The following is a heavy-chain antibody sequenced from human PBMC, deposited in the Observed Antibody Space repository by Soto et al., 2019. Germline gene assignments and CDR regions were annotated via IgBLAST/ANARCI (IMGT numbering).Heavy chain of an antibody. J-gene: IGHJ6*02. D-gene: IGHD5-12*01. CDR1: GFTFINYA. CDR3: AKDRLLARNDTYYYYYGMDV. CDR2: ISNDGRNR. Sequence: LMLSSAASGFTFINYAIHWVLQTPGKALKWVAVISNDGRNRYYGDSVKGRLIISRDNSNNTVSLQIIGLRAEDTAVYYCAKDRLLARNDTYYYYYGMDVWVQGTTVTVCS. V-gene: IGHV3-30*18.